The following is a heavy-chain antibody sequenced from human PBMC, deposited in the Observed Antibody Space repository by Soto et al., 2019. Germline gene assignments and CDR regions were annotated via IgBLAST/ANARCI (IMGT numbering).Heavy chain of an antibody. CDR2: ISSNGGTT. V-gene: IGHV3-64*01. Sequence: EVQLVESGGGMVQPGGSLRLSCVASGFTFSSYDMHWVRQAPGKGLEYVSSISSNGGTTYYGNSVKGRFTISRDNSKTTLYLQMGSLRAEDMAVYYCVRRVSGNYDYWGQGTLVTVSS. CDR3: VRRVSGNYDY. J-gene: IGHJ4*02. D-gene: IGHD1-7*01. CDR1: GFTFSSYD.